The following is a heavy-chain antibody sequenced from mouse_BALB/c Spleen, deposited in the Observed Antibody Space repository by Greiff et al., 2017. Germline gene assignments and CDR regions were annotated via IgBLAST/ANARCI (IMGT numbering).Heavy chain of an antibody. D-gene: IGHD1-2*01. CDR3: ARRAYGPAWFAY. V-gene: IGHV1-77*01. Sequence: VQGVESGAELARPGASVKLSCKASGYTFTDYYINWVKQRTGQGLEWIGEIYPGSGNTYYNEKFKGKATLTADKSSSTAYMQLSSLTSEDSAVYFCARRAYGPAWFAYWGQGTLVTVSA. CDR2: IYPGSGNT. J-gene: IGHJ3*01. CDR1: GYTFTDYY.